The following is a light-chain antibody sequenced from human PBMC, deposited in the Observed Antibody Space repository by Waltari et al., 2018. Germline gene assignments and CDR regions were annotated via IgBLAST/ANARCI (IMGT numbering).Light chain of an antibody. CDR2: DKT. V-gene: IGLV3-19*01. CDR3: HSRDASGVGGS. J-gene: IGLJ2*01. Sequence: SSELTQDPAVSVAMGQTVRITCQGDSLRSYYASWYQQRPGQAPRLVMYDKTNRPSGVPDRFAGSTSHNTASLTITGAQAEDEASYDCHSRDASGVGGSFGGGTKLTVL. CDR1: SLRSYY.